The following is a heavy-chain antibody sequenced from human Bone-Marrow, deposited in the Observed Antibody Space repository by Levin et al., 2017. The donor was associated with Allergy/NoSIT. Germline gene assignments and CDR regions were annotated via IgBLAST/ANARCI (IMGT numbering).Heavy chain of an antibody. CDR3: AVGVSYEYAYDI. Sequence: TGGSLRLSCAASGFSFSGHWMHWVRQAPGKGLVWVSRINSDGSTATYADSVKGRFTVSRDNAKSTLFLQMYSLRAEDTGVYYCAVGVSYEYAYDIWGQGTMVTVSS. D-gene: IGHD1-26*01. J-gene: IGHJ3*02. V-gene: IGHV3-74*01. CDR2: INSDGSTA. CDR1: GFSFSGHW.